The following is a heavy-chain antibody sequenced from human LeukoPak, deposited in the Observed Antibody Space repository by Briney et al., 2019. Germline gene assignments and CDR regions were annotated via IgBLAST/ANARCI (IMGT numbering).Heavy chain of an antibody. Sequence: GGSLRLSCAASGFTFSSYSMNWVRQAPGKGLEWVSSISSSSSYIYYADSVKGRFTISRDNAKNSLYLQMNSLRAEDTAVYYCARDRDGYNPTLGYWGQGTLVTVSS. CDR1: GFTFSSYS. CDR3: ARDRDGYNPTLGY. V-gene: IGHV3-21*01. J-gene: IGHJ4*02. D-gene: IGHD5-24*01. CDR2: ISSSSSYI.